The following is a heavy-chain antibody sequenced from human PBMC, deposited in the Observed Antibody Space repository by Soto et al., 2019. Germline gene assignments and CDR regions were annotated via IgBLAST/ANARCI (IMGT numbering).Heavy chain of an antibody. CDR2: IYCKDDK. D-gene: IGHD2-2*01. V-gene: IGHV2-5*01. CDR3: AHRRVVGLTAYFDS. Sequence: SGPTVVHPTQPLTLTCTFSGFLLITRAVGVGWIRQPRGKDLECIRIIYCKDDKRYSPSLTSRLTITKDTSKNQVVLTMTNMDPVDTASYYCAHRRVVGLTAYFDSWGQGTLVTVSS. J-gene: IGHJ4*02. CDR1: GFLLITRAVG.